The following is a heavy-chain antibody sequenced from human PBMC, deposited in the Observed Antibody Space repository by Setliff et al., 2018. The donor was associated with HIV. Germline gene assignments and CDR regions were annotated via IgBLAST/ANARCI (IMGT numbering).Heavy chain of an antibody. CDR3: ASLDGSESPYIYYYYMDV. D-gene: IGHD3-10*01. J-gene: IGHJ6*03. V-gene: IGHV1-8*01. CDR1: GYTFSLYS. CDR2: ISGHNGGT. Sequence: ASVKVSCKTSGYTFSLYSIAWVRQAPGQGLEWMGWISGHNGGTDYDQKLQGRVTMTRNTSISTAYMELSSLRSEDTAVYYCASLDGSESPYIYYYYMDVWGKVTAVTVSS.